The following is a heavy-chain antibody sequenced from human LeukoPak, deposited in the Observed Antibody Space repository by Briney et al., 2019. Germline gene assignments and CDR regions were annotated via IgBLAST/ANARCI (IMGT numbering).Heavy chain of an antibody. CDR1: GGTFSSYA. V-gene: IGHV1-69*04. Sequence: SVKVSCKASGGTFSSYAISWVRQAPGQGLEWMGRIIPILGIANYAQKFQGRVTITADKSTSTAYMELSSLRSEDTAVYYCGRSPDDILTGYYNDYYYGMDVWGQGTTVTVSS. J-gene: IGHJ6*02. CDR2: IIPILGIA. CDR3: GRSPDDILTGYYNDYYYGMDV. D-gene: IGHD3-9*01.